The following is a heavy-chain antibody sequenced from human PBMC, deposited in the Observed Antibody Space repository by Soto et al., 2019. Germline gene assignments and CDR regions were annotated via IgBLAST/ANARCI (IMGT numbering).Heavy chain of an antibody. V-gene: IGHV4-4*07. D-gene: IGHD3-3*01. Sequence: NPAETLSLTCTVSGGSISSYYWSWIRQPAGKGLEWIGRIYTSGSTNYNPSLKSRGTMSVDTSTNQFSLKLSSVTAADTAVYYCARDLIYRYYDFWSGSREKHQLYYYYGMDVWGQGTTVTVSS. CDR3: ARDLIYRYYDFWSGSREKHQLYYYYGMDV. CDR2: IYTSGST. CDR1: GGSISSYY. J-gene: IGHJ6*02.